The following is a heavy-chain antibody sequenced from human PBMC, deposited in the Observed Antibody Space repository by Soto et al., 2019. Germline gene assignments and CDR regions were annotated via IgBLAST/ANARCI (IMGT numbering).Heavy chain of an antibody. D-gene: IGHD3-9*01. CDR2: ISWNSGSI. V-gene: IGHV3-9*01. CDR3: AKAYYALLTGYPYIKY. Sequence: LRLAFAASGFTFDDYAMHLVLQSPWKGLEWVSGISWNSGSIVYADSVKGRFTISRDNAKNSLYLQMNSLRAEDTALYYCAKAYYALLTGYPYIKYCGQGNLVIVSS. J-gene: IGHJ4*02. CDR1: GFTFDDYA.